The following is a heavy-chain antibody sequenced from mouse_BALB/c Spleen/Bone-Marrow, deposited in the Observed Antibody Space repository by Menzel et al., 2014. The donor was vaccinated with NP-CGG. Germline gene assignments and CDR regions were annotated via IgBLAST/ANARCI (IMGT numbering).Heavy chain of an antibody. CDR1: GYSITSGYS. D-gene: IGHD2-1*01. V-gene: IGHV3-1*02. CDR2: IRYSGST. Sequence: EVQLQQSGPDLVKPSQSLSLTCTVTGYSITSGYSWHWIRQFPGNKLEWMGYIRYSGSTNCDPSLKSRFSITRDTSKNQFFLQLNSVTTEDTATYYCARGDYGSYGAMDYWGQGTSVTVSS. J-gene: IGHJ4*01. CDR3: ARGDYGSYGAMDY.